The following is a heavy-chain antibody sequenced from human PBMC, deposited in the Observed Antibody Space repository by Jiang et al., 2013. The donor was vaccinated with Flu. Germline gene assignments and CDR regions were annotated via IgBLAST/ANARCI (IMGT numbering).Heavy chain of an antibody. CDR3: ARSVTRADAFNI. CDR2: TVPIFGTT. CDR1: GSTVSSFT. D-gene: IGHD3-16*02. V-gene: IGHV1-69*01. Sequence: GAEVKKPGSSVKVSCKASGSTVSSFTITWVRQAPGQGLEWVGVTVPIFGTTKYAQKFQGRVTITADESTGTAYMELSSLRPEDTAVYYCARSVTRADAFNIWGQGTMITVSS. J-gene: IGHJ3*02.